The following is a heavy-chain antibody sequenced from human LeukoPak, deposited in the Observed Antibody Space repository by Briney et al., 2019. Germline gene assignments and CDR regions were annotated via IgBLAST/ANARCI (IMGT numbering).Heavy chain of an antibody. CDR3: ARGLGRITMVRGVIPGWFDP. V-gene: IGHV4-61*05. CDR1: GGSISSSSYY. Sequence: SSETLSLTCTVSGGSISSSSYYWGWIRQPPGKGLEWIGYIYYSGSTNYNPSLKSRVTISVDTSKNQFSLKLSSVTAADTAVYYCARGLGRITMVRGVIPGWFDPWGQGTLVTVSS. J-gene: IGHJ5*02. D-gene: IGHD3-10*01. CDR2: IYYSGST.